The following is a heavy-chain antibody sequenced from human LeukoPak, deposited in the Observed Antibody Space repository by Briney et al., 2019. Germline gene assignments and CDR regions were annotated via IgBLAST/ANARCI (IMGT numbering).Heavy chain of an antibody. J-gene: IGHJ5*02. V-gene: IGHV4-34*01. CDR2: INHSGST. CDR1: GGSFSGYY. CDR3: ARGVRFLRRFDP. D-gene: IGHD3-3*01. Sequence: SETLSLTCAVYGGSFSGYYWSWIRQPPGKGLEWIGEINHSGSTNYNPSLKSRVTISVDTSKNQFSLKLSSVTAADTAVYYCARGVRFLRRFDPWGQGTLVTVPS.